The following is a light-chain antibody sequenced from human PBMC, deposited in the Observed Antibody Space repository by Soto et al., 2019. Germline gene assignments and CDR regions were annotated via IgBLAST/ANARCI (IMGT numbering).Light chain of an antibody. CDR1: QDITNY. Sequence: DIQMTQSQSFLSASVGDRVTITCRASQDITNYLAWYQQKPGKVPKLLIYDASTLQSGFPSRFSGSGSGTDFTLTIISLKPEDGATYYCKNHDSPPRTFGKGNKVEIK. V-gene: IGKV1-27*01. CDR2: DAS. J-gene: IGKJ1*01. CDR3: KNHDSPPRT.